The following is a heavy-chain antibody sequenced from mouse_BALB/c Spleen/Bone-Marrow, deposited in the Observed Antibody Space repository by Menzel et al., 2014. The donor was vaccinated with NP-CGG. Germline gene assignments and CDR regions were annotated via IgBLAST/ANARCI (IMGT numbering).Heavy chain of an antibody. D-gene: IGHD2-4*01. CDR3: ARHAYYDQTEVSFVY. CDR1: GFTFSNYG. CDR2: ISGGGSYT. V-gene: IGHV5-9-2*01. J-gene: IGHJ3*01. Sequence: EVKLVESGGGLVKSGGSLKLSCAASGFTFSNYGMSWVRQTLEKRLEWVVTISGGGSYTFYSDSVKGRFTISRDNAKNNLYVQLSSLRSEDTAVHYCARHAYYDQTEVSFVYWGQGTLITVSA.